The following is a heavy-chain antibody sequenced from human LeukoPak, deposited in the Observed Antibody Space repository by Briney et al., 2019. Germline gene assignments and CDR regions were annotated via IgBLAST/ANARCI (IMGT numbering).Heavy chain of an antibody. V-gene: IGHV3-7*01. CDR2: IKEDGSEK. CDR1: GFTISSYN. Sequence: GGSLRLSCAASGFTISSYNMNWVRQAPGKGLEWVANIKEDGSEKNYVDSVKGRFTISRDNAENSVYLQMNDLRAEDTGVYYCVTKEPSTSGWSYWGQGTLVTVSS. D-gene: IGHD6-19*01. CDR3: VTKEPSTSGWSY. J-gene: IGHJ4*02.